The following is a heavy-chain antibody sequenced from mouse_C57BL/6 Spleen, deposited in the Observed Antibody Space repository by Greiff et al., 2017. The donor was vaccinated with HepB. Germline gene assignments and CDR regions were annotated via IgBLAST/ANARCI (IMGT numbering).Heavy chain of an antibody. J-gene: IGHJ3*01. D-gene: IGHD2-3*01. CDR1: GYSFTDYN. V-gene: IGHV1-39*01. CDR3: ARNYDGYYVGFAY. CDR2: INPNYGTT. Sequence: EVKLMESGPELVKPGASVKISCKASGYSFTDYNMNWVKQSNGKSLEWIGVINPNYGTTSYNQKFKGKATLTVDQSSSTAYMQLNSLTSEDSAVYYCARNYDGYYVGFAYWGQGTLVTVSA.